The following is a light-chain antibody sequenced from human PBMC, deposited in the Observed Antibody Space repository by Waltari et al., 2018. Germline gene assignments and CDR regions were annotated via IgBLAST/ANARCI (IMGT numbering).Light chain of an antibody. CDR1: SSDVGNFNY. V-gene: IGLV2-8*01. CDR3: SSYAGSNTVV. CDR2: AVN. Sequence: QSALTQPPSASGSPGQSVTISCTGTSSDVGNFNYVSWYQQHPGKAPKLIIYAVNKRPSGVPDRFSGSKSGKTASLTVSGLQTEDEADYYCSSYAGSNTVVFGSGTGVTVL. J-gene: IGLJ1*01.